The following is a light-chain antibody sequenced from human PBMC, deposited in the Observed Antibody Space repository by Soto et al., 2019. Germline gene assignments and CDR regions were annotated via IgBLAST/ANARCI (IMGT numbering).Light chain of an antibody. CDR1: QSTSRW. CDR2: AAS. CDR3: QQDDSYPRT. V-gene: IGKV1-5*01. Sequence: EIQITRSAFTLSAFLRDRVTITCQPSQSTSRWLAWYQQRPGKAPKSLIYAASSLQSGVPAKFSGSGSGTDFTLNISSLQAEDVATYFCQQDDSYPRTFGEGTKVDIK. J-gene: IGKJ1*01.